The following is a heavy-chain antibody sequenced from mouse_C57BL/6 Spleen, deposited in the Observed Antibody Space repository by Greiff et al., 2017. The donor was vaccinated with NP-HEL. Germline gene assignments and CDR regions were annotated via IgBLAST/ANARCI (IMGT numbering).Heavy chain of an antibody. CDR3: ARHDSSGFAY. D-gene: IGHD3-2*02. Sequence: EVKVVESGGDLVKPGGSLKLSCAASGFTFSSYGMSWVRQTPDKRLEWVATISSGGSYTYYPDSVKGRFTISRDNAKNTLYLQMSSLKSEDTAMYYCARHDSSGFAYWGQGTLVTVSA. CDR2: ISSGGSYT. J-gene: IGHJ3*01. CDR1: GFTFSSYG. V-gene: IGHV5-6*01.